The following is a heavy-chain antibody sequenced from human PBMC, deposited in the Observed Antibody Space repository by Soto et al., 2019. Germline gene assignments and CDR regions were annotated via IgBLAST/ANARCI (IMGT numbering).Heavy chain of an antibody. Sequence: HPGGSLRLSCAASGFTFSHYALTWVRRAPGKGLEWVSSITGSGISTYYADSLKGRFTVSRDNPKNTLYLQMNSLRAEDTAIYYCAKGESFAGSSHFDYWGQGTRVTVSS. V-gene: IGHV3-23*01. CDR2: ITGSGIST. CDR3: AKGESFAGSSHFDY. D-gene: IGHD1-26*01. J-gene: IGHJ4*02. CDR1: GFTFSHYA.